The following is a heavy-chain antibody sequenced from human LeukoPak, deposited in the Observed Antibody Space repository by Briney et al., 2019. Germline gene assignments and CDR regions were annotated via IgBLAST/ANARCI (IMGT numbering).Heavy chain of an antibody. CDR3: AKDPRPSIVGATVEAFDI. CDR1: GFTVSSNY. J-gene: IGHJ3*02. V-gene: IGHV3-53*01. D-gene: IGHD1-26*01. Sequence: PGGSLRLSCAASGFTVSSNYMSWVRQAPGKGLEWVSVIYSGGSTYYADSVKGRFTISRDNSKNTLYLQMSSLRADDTAVYYCAKDPRPSIVGATVEAFDIWGQGTMVTVSS. CDR2: IYSGGST.